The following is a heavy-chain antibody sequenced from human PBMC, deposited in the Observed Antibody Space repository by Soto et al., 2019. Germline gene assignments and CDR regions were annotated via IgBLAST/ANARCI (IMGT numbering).Heavy chain of an antibody. CDR2: INHSETT. CDR3: AARICFIAARRHNWFDP. D-gene: IGHD6-6*01. Sequence: PSETLSLTCAVYGGSFSGYYWSWIRQPPGKGLEWIGEINHSETTNYTPSLKSRVTISVDTSKNQFSLKLSSVTAADTAVYYCAARICFIAARRHNWFDPWGPGTLVTVSS. V-gene: IGHV4-34*01. J-gene: IGHJ5*02. CDR1: GGSFSGYY.